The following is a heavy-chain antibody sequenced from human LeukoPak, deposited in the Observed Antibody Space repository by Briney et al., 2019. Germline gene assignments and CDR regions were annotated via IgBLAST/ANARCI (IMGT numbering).Heavy chain of an antibody. Sequence: SETLSLTCTVSGGSISSGSYYWSWIRQPAGKGLEWIGRIYTSGSTNHNPSLKSRVTISVDTSKNQFSLKLSSVTAADTAVYYCARGKRDLDILNLWGQGTLVTVSS. V-gene: IGHV4-61*02. D-gene: IGHD3-9*01. J-gene: IGHJ5*02. CDR1: GGSISSGSYY. CDR2: IYTSGST. CDR3: ARGKRDLDILNL.